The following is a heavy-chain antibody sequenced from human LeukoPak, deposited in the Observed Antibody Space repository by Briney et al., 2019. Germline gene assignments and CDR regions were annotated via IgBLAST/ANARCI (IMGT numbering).Heavy chain of an antibody. CDR3: ARKTGGSLDI. CDR1: GFTFSSYS. CDR2: ISSSSSTI. J-gene: IGHJ3*02. V-gene: IGHV3-48*01. Sequence: GGSLRLSCAASGFTFSSYSMNWVRQAPGRGLEWVTYISSSSSTIYYADSVKGRFTISRDNAKNSLYLEMNSLRAEDTAVYYCARKTGGSLDIWGQGTMVTVSS. D-gene: IGHD7-27*01.